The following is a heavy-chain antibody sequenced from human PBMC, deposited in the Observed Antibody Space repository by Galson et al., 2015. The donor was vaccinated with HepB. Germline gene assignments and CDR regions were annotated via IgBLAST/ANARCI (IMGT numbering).Heavy chain of an antibody. CDR2: FDPEDGET. V-gene: IGHV1-24*01. Sequence: SVKVSCKVSGYTLTELSMHWVRQAPGKGLEWMGGFDPEDGETIYAQKFQGRVTMTEDTSTDTAYMELSSLRSEDTAVYYCATAPRGEVQLWFYYYYGMDVWGQGTTVTVSS. D-gene: IGHD5-18*01. CDR1: GYTLTELS. CDR3: ATAPRGEVQLWFYYYYGMDV. J-gene: IGHJ6*02.